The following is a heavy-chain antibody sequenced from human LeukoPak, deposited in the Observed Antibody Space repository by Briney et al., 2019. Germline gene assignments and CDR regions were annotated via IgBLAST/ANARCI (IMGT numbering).Heavy chain of an antibody. D-gene: IGHD3-22*01. J-gene: IGHJ3*02. Sequence: SETLSLTCTVSGGSISSYYWNWIRQPPGKGLEWIGYMSYSGSTNYNPSLKSRVTISVDTSKNQFSLKLSSVTAADTAVYYCARGEDYYDSSVNDAFDIWGQGTMVTVSS. CDR3: ARGEDYYDSSVNDAFDI. CDR1: GGSISSYY. V-gene: IGHV4-59*01. CDR2: MSYSGST.